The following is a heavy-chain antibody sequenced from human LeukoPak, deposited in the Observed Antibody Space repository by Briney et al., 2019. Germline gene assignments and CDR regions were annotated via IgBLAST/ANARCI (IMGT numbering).Heavy chain of an antibody. CDR2: IKEDGSDK. Sequence: GGSLRLSCAASGFTFSRYWMTWVRQAPGKGLEWLANIKEDGSDKYYVDSVEGRFTISRDNAKNSLYLQMNSLRAEDTAVYYCARDHAVAVAGLIDYWGQGALVTVSS. D-gene: IGHD6-19*01. CDR3: ARDHAVAVAGLIDY. CDR1: GFTFSRYW. J-gene: IGHJ4*02. V-gene: IGHV3-7*01.